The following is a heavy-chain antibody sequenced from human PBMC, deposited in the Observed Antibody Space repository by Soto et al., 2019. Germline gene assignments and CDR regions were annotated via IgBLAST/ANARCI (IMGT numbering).Heavy chain of an antibody. CDR2: MDPSDSRT. V-gene: IGHV5-10-1*03. CDR3: ARQITTFGVIINALNV. J-gene: IGHJ3*01. CDR1: GYSFTNYW. D-gene: IGHD3-3*01. Sequence: EVLLVQSGAEVKKPGESLRISCNVSGYSFTNYWIAWVRQMPGKGLEGVGRMDPSDSRTYYSPSFQGHVTISVDRSITTAYLRWSSLKASDTAIYYCARQITTFGVIINALNVWGQGTMVTVSS.